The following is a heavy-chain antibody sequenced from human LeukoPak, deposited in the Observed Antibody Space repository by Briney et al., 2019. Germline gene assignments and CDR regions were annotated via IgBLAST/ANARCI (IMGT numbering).Heavy chain of an antibody. CDR2: IYTSGST. CDR1: GGSISSGSYY. J-gene: IGHJ5*02. V-gene: IGHV4-61*02. Sequence: SETLSLTCTVSGGSISSGSYYWSWIRQPAGKGLEWIGRIYTSGSTNYNPSLKSRVTISVDTSKNQFSLKLSSVTAADTAVYYCARGRVFDRRVRGVISDWFDPWGQGTLVTVSS. D-gene: IGHD3-10*01. CDR3: ARGRVFDRRVRGVISDWFDP.